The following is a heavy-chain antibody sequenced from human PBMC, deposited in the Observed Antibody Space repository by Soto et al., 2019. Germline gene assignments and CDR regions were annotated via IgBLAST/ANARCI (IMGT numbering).Heavy chain of an antibody. CDR1: GGTFSSYA. CDR3: ARGSFLLQYDYYGMDV. D-gene: IGHD4-4*01. CDR2: IIPIFGTA. V-gene: IGHV1-69*13. Sequence: GASVKVSCKASGGTFSSYAISWVRQAPGQGLEWMGGIIPIFGTANYAQKVQGRVTITADESTSTAYMELSSLRSEDTAVYYCARGSFLLQYDYYGMDVWGQGTTVTVSS. J-gene: IGHJ6*02.